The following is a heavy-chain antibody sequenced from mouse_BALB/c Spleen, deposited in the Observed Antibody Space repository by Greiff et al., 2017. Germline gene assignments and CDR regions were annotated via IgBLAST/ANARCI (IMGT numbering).Heavy chain of an antibody. J-gene: IGHJ4*01. Sequence: QVQLQQSGAELVRPGASVKLSCKASGYTFTSYWMHWVKQRPGQGLEWIGEIDPSDSYTNYNQKFKGKATLTVDKSSSTAYMQLSSLTSEDSAVYYCARGSPSYAMDYWGQGTSVTVSS. CDR1: GYTFTSYW. CDR2: IDPSDSYT. V-gene: IGHV1-69*02. CDR3: ARGSPSYAMDY.